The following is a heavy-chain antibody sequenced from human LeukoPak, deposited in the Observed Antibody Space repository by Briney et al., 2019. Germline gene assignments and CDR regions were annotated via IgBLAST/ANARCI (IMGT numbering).Heavy chain of an antibody. Sequence: GGSLRLSCAASGFTFSSYDMHWVRQATGKGLEWVSAIGTAGDTYYPGSVKGRFTISRENAKNSLYFQMNSLRAGDTAVYYCARASRNYYDSSGDYLDYWGQGTLVTVSS. D-gene: IGHD3-22*01. J-gene: IGHJ4*02. CDR2: IGTAGDT. V-gene: IGHV3-13*01. CDR1: GFTFSSYD. CDR3: ARASRNYYDSSGDYLDY.